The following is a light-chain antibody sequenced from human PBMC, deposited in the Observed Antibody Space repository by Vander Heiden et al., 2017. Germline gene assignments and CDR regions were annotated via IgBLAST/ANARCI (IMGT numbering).Light chain of an antibody. CDR2: KAS. Sequence: DIQMTQSPSTLSASVGDRVTITCRASQSLDNALAWYQQKPRKAPKVLIYKASNLESGVPSRFSGSGSGTEFTLTISSLQPDDFATYYCQQFNSYPVTFGQGTRLEIK. V-gene: IGKV1-5*03. J-gene: IGKJ5*01. CDR3: QQFNSYPVT. CDR1: QSLDNA.